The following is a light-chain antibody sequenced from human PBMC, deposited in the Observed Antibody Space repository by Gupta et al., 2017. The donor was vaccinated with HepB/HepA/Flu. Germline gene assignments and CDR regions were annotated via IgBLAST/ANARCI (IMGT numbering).Light chain of an antibody. CDR3: EQYLNVHLASVT. CDR1: QSVSRSY. CDR2: GES. Sequence: EIVLTQSPGTLSLSPGERATLSCRASQSVSRSYLAWYQQKHGQAPRLLIYGESRRATGIPGRFSGSGSGTEGTLTISRLDHEEFEVYYCEQYLNVHLASVTFGQGTQVEIK. V-gene: IGKV3-20*01. J-gene: IGKJ5*01.